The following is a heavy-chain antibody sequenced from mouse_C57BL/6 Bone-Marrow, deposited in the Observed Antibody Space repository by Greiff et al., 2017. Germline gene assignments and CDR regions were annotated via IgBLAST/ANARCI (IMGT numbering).Heavy chain of an antibody. CDR1: GYTFTDYE. Sequence: VKLQESGAELVRPGASVTLSCKASGYTFTDYEMHWVKQTPVHGLEWIGAIEPETGGTAYNQKFKGKAILTADKSSSTAYMELRSLTSEDSAVYYCTRVGYHAMDYWGQGTSVTVSS. V-gene: IGHV1-15*01. CDR3: TRVGYHAMDY. J-gene: IGHJ4*01. CDR2: IEPETGGT.